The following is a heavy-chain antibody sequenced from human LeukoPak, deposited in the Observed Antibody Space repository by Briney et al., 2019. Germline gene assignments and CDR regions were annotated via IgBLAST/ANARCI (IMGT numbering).Heavy chain of an antibody. CDR2: ISSSGSTI. Sequence: GGSLRLSCAASGFTFITYWMSWVRQAPGKGLEWVSYISSSGSTIYYADSVKGRFTISRDNAKNSLYLQMNSLRAEDTAVYYCARDRRFGKSGPHTFDYWGQGTLVTVSS. CDR3: ARDRRFGKSGPHTFDY. J-gene: IGHJ4*02. CDR1: GFTFITYW. V-gene: IGHV3-48*04. D-gene: IGHD3-10*01.